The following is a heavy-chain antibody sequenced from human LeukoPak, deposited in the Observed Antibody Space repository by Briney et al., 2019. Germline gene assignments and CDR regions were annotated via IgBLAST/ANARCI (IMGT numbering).Heavy chain of an antibody. CDR2: MNTNSGNT. D-gene: IGHD3-10*01. Sequence: ASVKVSCHASGHTFTSYDINWVRHANGQGLEWMGWMNTNSGNTVHAQKIEGRVTITRNTSINTAYMELGNLRSEDTAVYYCARRMVRGRNWFDPWGQGTLVTVSS. V-gene: IGHV1-8*01. CDR3: ARRMVRGRNWFDP. CDR1: GHTFTSYD. J-gene: IGHJ5*02.